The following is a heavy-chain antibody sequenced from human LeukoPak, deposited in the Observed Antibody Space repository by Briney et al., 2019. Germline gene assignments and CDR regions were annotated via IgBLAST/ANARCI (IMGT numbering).Heavy chain of an antibody. Sequence: ASVKVSCKASGYTFTSYGISWVRQAPGQGLEWMGWISAYNGNTNYAQKLQGRVTMNTDTSTSTAYMELRSLRSDDTAVYYCARVESVVGFGELSISPLGYWGQGTLVTVSS. CDR2: ISAYNGNT. CDR3: ARVESVVGFGELSISPLGY. J-gene: IGHJ4*02. V-gene: IGHV1-18*01. D-gene: IGHD3-10*01. CDR1: GYTFTSYG.